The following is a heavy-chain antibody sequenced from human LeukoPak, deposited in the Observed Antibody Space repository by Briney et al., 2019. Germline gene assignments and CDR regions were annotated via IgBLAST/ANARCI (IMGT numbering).Heavy chain of an antibody. V-gene: IGHV4-59*01. CDR3: ARKGEHYYDSGNLWPAWFDL. Sequence: SETLSLTCTVSGGSITNYYWTWIRQPPGKGLEWIGYIFYTGSDNSNYNPSLRSRVTISIDTSKNQFSLELRSVTAAYTAVYYCARKGEHYYDSGNLWPAWFDLWGQGTLVTVSS. CDR1: GGSITNYY. D-gene: IGHD3-10*01. J-gene: IGHJ5*02. CDR2: IFYTGSDNS.